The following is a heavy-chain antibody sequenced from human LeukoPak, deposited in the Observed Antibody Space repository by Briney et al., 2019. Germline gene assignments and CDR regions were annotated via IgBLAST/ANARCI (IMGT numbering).Heavy chain of an antibody. D-gene: IGHD6-13*01. CDR2: INHSGST. CDR3: ARGKSDSSSWYFTAQYYYYGMDV. V-gene: IGHV4-34*01. CDR1: VGSFSGYY. J-gene: IGHJ6*02. Sequence: SETLSLTCAVYVGSFSGYYWSWIRNPPGKGLEWIGEINHSGSTNYNPSLKSRVTISVDTSKNQFSLKLSSVTAADTAVYYCARGKSDSSSWYFTAQYYYYGMDVWGQGTTVTVSS.